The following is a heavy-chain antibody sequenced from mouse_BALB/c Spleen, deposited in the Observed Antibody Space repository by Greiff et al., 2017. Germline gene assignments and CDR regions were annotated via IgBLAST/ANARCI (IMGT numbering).Heavy chain of an antibody. V-gene: IGHV6-6*02. CDR1: GFTFSNYW. Sequence: EVQRVESGGGLVQPGGSMKLSCVASGFTFSNYWMNWVRQSPEKGLEWVAEIRLKSNNYATHYAESVKGRFTISRDDSKSSVYLQMNNLRAEDTGIYYCTRRGDYYAMDYWGQGTSVTVSS. J-gene: IGHJ4*01. CDR2: IRLKSNNYAT. CDR3: TRRGDYYAMDY.